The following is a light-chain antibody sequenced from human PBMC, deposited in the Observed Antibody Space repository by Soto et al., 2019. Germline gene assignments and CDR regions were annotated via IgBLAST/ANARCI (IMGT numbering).Light chain of an antibody. V-gene: IGKV3-15*01. Sequence: EIVMTQSPATVSVSPGERATLSCRASQSVGSNLAWYQQNPGQAPRLLIYGASTRATGIPVRFRGSGSGTEFTLTITTLQSEDFVVYYCQQYNNWPRTFGPGTKVDIK. CDR1: QSVGSN. J-gene: IGKJ3*01. CDR2: GAS. CDR3: QQYNNWPRT.